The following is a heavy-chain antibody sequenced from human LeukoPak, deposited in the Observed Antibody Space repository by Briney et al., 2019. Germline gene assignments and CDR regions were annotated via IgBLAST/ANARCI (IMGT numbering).Heavy chain of an antibody. CDR3: ATDFYSGWP. CDR2: ITSSISTK. D-gene: IGHD6-19*01. V-gene: IGHV3-48*02. CDR1: GFTFSNYS. Sequence: PGGSLRLSCAASGFTFSNYSMNWVRQAPGKGLEWISYITSSISTKYYADSVKGRFTISRDNAKNSLYLQMNSLRDEDTAVYYCATDFYSGWPWGQGTLVTVSS. J-gene: IGHJ4*02.